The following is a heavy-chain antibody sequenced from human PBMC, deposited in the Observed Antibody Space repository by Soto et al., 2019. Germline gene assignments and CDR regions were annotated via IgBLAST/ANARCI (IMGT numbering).Heavy chain of an antibody. D-gene: IGHD2-15*01. CDR2: INHRGTT. J-gene: IGHJ4*02. Sequence: PSETLSLTCAVYGGSFSGYYWSWIRQPPGKALEWIGEINHRGTTNYNPSLKSRATISVDTSKNQFFLSLTSVIAADTAVYYCARGRFDCRGGSCPDLDYWGRGTLVTVSS. V-gene: IGHV4-34*01. CDR1: GGSFSGYY. CDR3: ARGRFDCRGGSCPDLDY.